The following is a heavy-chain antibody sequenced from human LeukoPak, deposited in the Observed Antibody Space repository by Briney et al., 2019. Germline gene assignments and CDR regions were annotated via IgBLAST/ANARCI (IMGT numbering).Heavy chain of an antibody. J-gene: IGHJ4*02. V-gene: IGHV4-38-2*01. CDR1: GYSISSGYY. CDR3: ARLEGPTGGYFDY. CDR2: IYHSGST. D-gene: IGHD7-27*01. Sequence: SATLSLTCAVSGYSISSGYYWGWIRQPPGKGLEWIGSIYHSGSTYYNPSLKSRVTISVDTSKNQFSLKLSSVTAADPAVYYCARLEGPTGGYFDYGGQGTLVTVSS.